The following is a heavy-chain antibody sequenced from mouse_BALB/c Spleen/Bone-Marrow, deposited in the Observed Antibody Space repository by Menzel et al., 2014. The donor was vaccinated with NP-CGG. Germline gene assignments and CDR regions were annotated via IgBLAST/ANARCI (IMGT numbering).Heavy chain of an antibody. V-gene: IGHV2-3*01. Sequence: VQGVESGPGLVAPSQSLSITCTVSGFSLTNYGVSWVRQPPGKGLEWLGVIWGDGSTNYHSALISRLSISKDTSKSQVFLKLNILQTDDTATNYCVKWDYYGYNYAMDYWGQGTSVTVSS. D-gene: IGHD1-2*01. J-gene: IGHJ4*01. CDR3: VKWDYYGYNYAMDY. CDR2: IWGDGST. CDR1: GFSLTNYG.